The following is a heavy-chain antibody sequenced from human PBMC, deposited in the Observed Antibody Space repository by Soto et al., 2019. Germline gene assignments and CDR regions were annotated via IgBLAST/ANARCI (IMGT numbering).Heavy chain of an antibody. CDR2: ISAYNGNT. J-gene: IGHJ5*02. CDR1: GYTFTSYG. CDR3: ARDLRVAYCSSTSCYMEKWFDP. Sequence: ASVKVSCKASGYTFTSYGISWVRQASGQGLEWMGWISAYNGNTNYAQKLQGRVTMTTDTSTSTAYMELRSLRSDDSAVYYCARDLRVAYCSSTSCYMEKWFDPWGQGTLVTVSS. D-gene: IGHD2-2*02. V-gene: IGHV1-18*01.